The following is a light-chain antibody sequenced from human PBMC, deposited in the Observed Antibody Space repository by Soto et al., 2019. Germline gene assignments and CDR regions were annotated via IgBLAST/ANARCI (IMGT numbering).Light chain of an antibody. CDR1: QSVSNND. CDR2: GTS. CDR3: QQSYSTPRT. V-gene: IGKV3-20*01. Sequence: EIVLTQSPGTLSLSPGERATLSCRASQSVSNNDLVWYQQKPGQAPRLLIYGTSSRATGIPDRFSGSGSGTDFTLSISRLEPEDFATYYCQQSYSTPRTFGQGTKLEIK. J-gene: IGKJ2*01.